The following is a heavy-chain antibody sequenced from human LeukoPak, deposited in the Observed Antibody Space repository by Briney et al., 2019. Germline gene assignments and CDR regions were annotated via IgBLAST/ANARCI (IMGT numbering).Heavy chain of an antibody. CDR3: AKGDPMVRGVLDY. D-gene: IGHD3-10*01. CDR2: ISYDGSNK. J-gene: IGHJ4*02. CDR1: GFTFSSYG. V-gene: IGHV3-30*18. Sequence: PGGSLRLSCAASGFTFSSYGMHWVRQAPGKGLEWVAVISYDGSNKYYADSVNGRFTISRDNSKNTLYLQMSSLRAEDTAVYYCAKGDPMVRGVLDYWGQGTLVTVSS.